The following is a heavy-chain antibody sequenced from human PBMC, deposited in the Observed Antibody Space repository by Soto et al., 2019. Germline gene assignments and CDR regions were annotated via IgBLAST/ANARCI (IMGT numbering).Heavy chain of an antibody. CDR1: GFTFSSYA. J-gene: IGHJ4*02. CDR3: ARQVDTAMDVSPPDY. Sequence: GGSLRLSCAASGFTFSSYAMHWVRQAPGKGLEWVAVISYDGSNKNYPDAVKGRFTISRANSKNTLYLQMKSLRAGDTAVYYCARQVDTAMDVSPPDYWGQGTLVTVSS. V-gene: IGHV3-30-3*01. D-gene: IGHD5-18*01. CDR2: ISYDGSNK.